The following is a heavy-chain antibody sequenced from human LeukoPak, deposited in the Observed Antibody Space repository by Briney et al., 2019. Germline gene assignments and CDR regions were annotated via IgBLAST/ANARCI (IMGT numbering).Heavy chain of an antibody. CDR2: IYYSGST. J-gene: IGHJ3*02. CDR3: ARLGGASSGWYGAFDI. D-gene: IGHD6-19*01. Sequence: SETLSLTCTVSGGSISSYYWSWIRQPPGKGLEWIGYIYYSGSTNYNPPLKSRVTISVDTSKNQFSLKLSSVTAADTAAYYCARLGGASSGWYGAFDIWGQGTMVTVSS. CDR1: GGSISSYY. V-gene: IGHV4-59*08.